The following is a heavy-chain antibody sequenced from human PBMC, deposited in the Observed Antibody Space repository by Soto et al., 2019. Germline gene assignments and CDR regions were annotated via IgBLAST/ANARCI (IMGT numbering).Heavy chain of an antibody. V-gene: IGHV4-34*01. J-gene: IGHJ4*02. Sequence: SETLSLTCAFYGKSLSGYYWIWIRQPPGKALEWIGEINHSGNTNYNPSLKSRVTISVDTSKNQLFLNLSSVTAADTAMYYCARHHVRGRTIAGAAEFWGQGTLVTVSS. CDR3: ARHHVRGRTIAGAAEF. D-gene: IGHD1-26*01. CDR2: INHSGNT. CDR1: GKSLSGYY.